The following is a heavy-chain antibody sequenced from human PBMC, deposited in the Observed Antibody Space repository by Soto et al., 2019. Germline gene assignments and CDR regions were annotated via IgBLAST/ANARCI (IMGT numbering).Heavy chain of an antibody. CDR3: ASGGPSSGYLAGAFDI. V-gene: IGHV1-69*01. D-gene: IGHD3-22*01. J-gene: IGHJ3*02. CDR1: GGTFSSYA. Sequence: QVQLVQSGAEVKKPGSSVKVSCKASGGTFSSYAISWVRQAPGQGLEWMGGIIPIFGTANYAQKFQGRVTITADESTSTAYMELSSLRSEDTAVYYCASGGPSSGYLAGAFDIWGQGTMVTVSS. CDR2: IIPIFGTA.